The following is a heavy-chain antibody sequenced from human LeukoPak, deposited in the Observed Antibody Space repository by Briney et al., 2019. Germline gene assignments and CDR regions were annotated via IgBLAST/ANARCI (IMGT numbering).Heavy chain of an antibody. V-gene: IGHV1-2*02. CDR2: TNPNSGGT. J-gene: IGHJ4*02. D-gene: IGHD2-15*01. CDR1: GYTFTGYY. Sequence: ASVKVSCKASGYTFTGYYMHWVRQAPGQGLEWMGWTNPNSGGTNYAQKFQGRVTMTRDTSISTAYMELSRLGSDDTAVYYCAREERILGYCSGGSCYPVNLVDYWGQGTLVTVSS. CDR3: AREERILGYCSGGSCYPVNLVDY.